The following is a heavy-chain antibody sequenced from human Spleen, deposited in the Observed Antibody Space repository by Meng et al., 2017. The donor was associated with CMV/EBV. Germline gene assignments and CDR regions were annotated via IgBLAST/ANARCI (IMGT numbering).Heavy chain of an antibody. J-gene: IGHJ6*01. CDR1: GFTFSSYS. V-gene: IGHV3-21*01. CDR2: ISSSSSYI. D-gene: IGHD2-21*01. CDR3: ARDRGCGGDCYSANYYYYGMDV. Sequence: RGSLRLSCAASGFTFSSYSMNWVRQAPGKGLEWVSSISSSSSYIYYADSVKGRFTISRDNSKNTLCLQMNSLRAEDTAVYFCARDRGCGGDCYSANYYYYGMDVWGQGTTVTVSS.